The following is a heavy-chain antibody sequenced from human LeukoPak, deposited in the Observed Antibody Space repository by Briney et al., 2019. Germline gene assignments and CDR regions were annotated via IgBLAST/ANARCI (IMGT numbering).Heavy chain of an antibody. V-gene: IGHV3-23*01. CDR2: ISGSGGST. CDR1: GFTFSSYA. D-gene: IGHD1-26*01. J-gene: IGHJ4*02. CDR3: ARASGSSDY. Sequence: GGSLRLSCAASGFTFSSYAMSWVRQAPGKGLEWVSAISGSGGSTYYADSVKGRFTIPRDDSKNTLYLQMNSLRAEDSAVYYCARASGSSDYWGQGTLVTVST.